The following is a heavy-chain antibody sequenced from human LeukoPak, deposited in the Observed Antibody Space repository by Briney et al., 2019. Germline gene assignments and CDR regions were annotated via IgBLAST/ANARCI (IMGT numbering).Heavy chain of an antibody. Sequence: GGSLRLSCAASGFTFDDYAMHWVRQAPGKGLEWVSGISWNSGSIGYADSVKGRFTISRDNAKNSLYLQMNSLRAEDTALYYCAKDDGFGAFTYYFDYWGQGTLVTVSS. CDR1: GFTFDDYA. CDR2: ISWNSGSI. D-gene: IGHD3-10*01. V-gene: IGHV3-9*01. J-gene: IGHJ4*02. CDR3: AKDDGFGAFTYYFDY.